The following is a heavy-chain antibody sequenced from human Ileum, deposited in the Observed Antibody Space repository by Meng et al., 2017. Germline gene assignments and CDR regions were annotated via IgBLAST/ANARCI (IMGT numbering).Heavy chain of an antibody. CDR3: ASDY. CDR2: ISSTSGYI. J-gene: IGHJ4*02. CDR1: GFTFSSYS. Sequence: EGQLVEAGGGLVKPGGSLRLSCAASGFTFSSYSMNWVRQAPGKGLEWVSSISSTSGYIYYADSVKGRFTISRDNAKNSLYLQMNSLRAEDTAVYYCASDYWGQGTLVTVSS. V-gene: IGHV3-21*01.